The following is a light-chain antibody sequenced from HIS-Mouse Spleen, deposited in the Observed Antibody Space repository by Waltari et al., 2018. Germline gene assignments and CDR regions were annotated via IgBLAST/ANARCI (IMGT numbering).Light chain of an antibody. J-gene: IGKJ4*01. Sequence: DIQMTQSPSTLSASVGDRVTITCRASQSISSWLAWYQQKPGKAPKLLIYKASSLESGVPSRFSGSGSGAEFTLTISSLQPDDFATYYCQQYNSYSLTFGGGTKVEIK. CDR2: KAS. V-gene: IGKV1-5*03. CDR3: QQYNSYSLT. CDR1: QSISSW.